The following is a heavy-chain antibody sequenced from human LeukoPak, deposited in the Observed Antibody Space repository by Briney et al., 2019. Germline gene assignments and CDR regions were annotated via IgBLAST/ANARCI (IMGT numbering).Heavy chain of an antibody. CDR2: IIPIFGTA. D-gene: IGHD3-3*01. CDR3: ATPGIEGPGRITIFGVGPDAFDI. Sequence: SVKVSCKASGGTFSSYAISWVRQAPGQGLEWMGGIIPIFGTANYAQKFQGRVTITTDESTSTAYMELSSLRSEDTAVYYCATPGIEGPGRITIFGVGPDAFDIWGQGTMVTVSS. J-gene: IGHJ3*02. V-gene: IGHV1-69*05. CDR1: GGTFSSYA.